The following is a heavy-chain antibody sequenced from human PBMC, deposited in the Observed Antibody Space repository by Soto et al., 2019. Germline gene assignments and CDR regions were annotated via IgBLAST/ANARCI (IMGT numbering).Heavy chain of an antibody. Sequence: QVQLQESGPGLVKPSQTLSLTCTVSGGSISSGGYYWSWIRQHPGKGLEWIGYIYYSGSTYYNPSLTSRVTISVDTSKNQFSLKLSAVTAADTAVYYCARGADTAMGESYYFDYWGQGTLVTVSS. V-gene: IGHV4-31*03. J-gene: IGHJ4*02. CDR1: GGSISSGGYY. D-gene: IGHD5-18*01. CDR2: IYYSGST. CDR3: ARGADTAMGESYYFDY.